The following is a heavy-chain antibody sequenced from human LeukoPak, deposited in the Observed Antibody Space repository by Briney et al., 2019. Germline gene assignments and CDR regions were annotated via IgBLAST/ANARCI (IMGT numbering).Heavy chain of an antibody. D-gene: IGHD5-18*01. J-gene: IGHJ6*02. Sequence: SVKVSCKASGGTFSSYAISWVRQAPGQGLEWMGGIIPIFGTANYAQKFQGRVTITADESTSTAYVELSSLRSEDTAVYYCARDWIQLWLSRYYYYGMDVWGQGTTVTVSS. CDR2: IIPIFGTA. CDR1: GGTFSSYA. V-gene: IGHV1-69*13. CDR3: ARDWIQLWLSRYYYYGMDV.